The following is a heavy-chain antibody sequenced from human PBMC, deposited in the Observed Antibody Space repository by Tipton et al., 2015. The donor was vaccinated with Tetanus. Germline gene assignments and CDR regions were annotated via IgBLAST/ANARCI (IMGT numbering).Heavy chain of an antibody. V-gene: IGHV4-39*01. D-gene: IGHD3-22*01. Sequence: TLSLTCTASGVSIADNTNYWGWIRQSPGKGLEWIGSIYFSGDTYSNPSLKSRTPISVDTSRNQFSLRLSSVTAADTAVYYCARHSSGYFTFFDYWGQGTLVTASS. CDR2: IYFSGDT. CDR3: ARHSSGYFTFFDY. J-gene: IGHJ4*02. CDR1: GVSIADNTNY.